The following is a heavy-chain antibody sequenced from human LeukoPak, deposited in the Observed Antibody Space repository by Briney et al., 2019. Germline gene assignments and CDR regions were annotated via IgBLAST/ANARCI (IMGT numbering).Heavy chain of an antibody. Sequence: SETLSLTCAVYGGSFSGYYWSWIRQPPGKGLEWIWEINHSGSTNYNPSLKSRVTISVDTSKNQFSLKLSSVTAADTAVYYCARARGLYSYGYWLFDYWGQGTLVTVSS. D-gene: IGHD5-18*01. V-gene: IGHV4-34*01. J-gene: IGHJ4*02. CDR1: GGSFSGYY. CDR2: INHSGST. CDR3: ARARGLYSYGYWLFDY.